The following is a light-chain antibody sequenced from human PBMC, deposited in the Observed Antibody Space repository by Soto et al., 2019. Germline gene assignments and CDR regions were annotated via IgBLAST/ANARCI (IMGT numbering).Light chain of an antibody. Sequence: QSMLTQPPSPSGTPGQRVTISCSGSSSNIGSNSVYWYQQLPGTAPKLLIYRNDLRPSGVPDRFSGSKSGTSASLAISGLRSEDEADYYCAAWDNSLSGLVFGGGTKVTVL. CDR3: AAWDNSLSGLV. CDR1: SSNIGSNS. J-gene: IGLJ2*01. CDR2: RND. V-gene: IGLV1-47*01.